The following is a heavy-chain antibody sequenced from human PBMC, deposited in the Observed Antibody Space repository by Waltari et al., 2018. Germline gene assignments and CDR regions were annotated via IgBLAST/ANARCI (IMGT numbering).Heavy chain of an antibody. V-gene: IGHV4-59*01. CDR1: GGSISSYY. CDR3: ARGYYYDSSGYYYLAN. D-gene: IGHD3-22*01. J-gene: IGHJ4*02. Sequence: QVQLQESGPGLVKPSETLSLTCTVPGGSISSYYWSWIREPPGRGLEWIGYIYYSGSTNYNPSLKSRVTISVDTSKNQFSLKLSSVTAADTAVYFCARGYYYDSSGYYYLANWGQGTLVTVSS. CDR2: IYYSGST.